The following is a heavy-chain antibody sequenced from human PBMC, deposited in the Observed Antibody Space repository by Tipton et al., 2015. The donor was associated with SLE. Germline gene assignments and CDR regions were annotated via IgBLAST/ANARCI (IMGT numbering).Heavy chain of an antibody. Sequence: LRLSCTVSGGSISSGSYYWSWVRQPPGKGLEWIGSIYYSGSTYYNPSLKSRVTISVDTSKNQFSLKLSSVTAADTAVYYCTRPWELEAFDIWGQGTMVTVSS. CDR3: TRPWELEAFDI. CDR2: IYYSGST. J-gene: IGHJ3*02. CDR1: GGSISSGSYY. V-gene: IGHV4-39*07. D-gene: IGHD1-26*01.